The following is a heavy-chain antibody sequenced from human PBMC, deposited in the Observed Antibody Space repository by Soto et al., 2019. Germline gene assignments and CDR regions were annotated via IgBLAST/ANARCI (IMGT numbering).Heavy chain of an antibody. CDR1: GFTFSNFW. CDR3: ARAVRSGRYPYSYYGMDV. V-gene: IGHV3-74*01. CDR2: INSDGSST. D-gene: IGHD3-10*01. J-gene: IGHJ6*02. Sequence: GGSLRLSCAASGFTFSNFWMHWVRQAPGKGLVWVSRINSDGSSTSYADSVKGRFTISRDNAKNTLYLQMNSLRAEDTAVYYCARAVRSGRYPYSYYGMDVWGQGTTVTVSS.